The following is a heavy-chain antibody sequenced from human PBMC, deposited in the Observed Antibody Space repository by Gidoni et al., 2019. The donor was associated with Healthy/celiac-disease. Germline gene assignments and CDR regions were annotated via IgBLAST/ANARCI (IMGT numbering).Heavy chain of an antibody. J-gene: IGHJ4*02. CDR3: AREYSPRYDSSGVVYFDY. D-gene: IGHD3-22*01. CDR2: IWYDGSNK. CDR1: GFTFSSYG. Sequence: QVQLVESGGGVVQPGRSLRLSCAASGFTFSSYGMHGVRQAPGKGLEWVAVIWYDGSNKYYADSVKGRFTISRDNSKNTLYLQMNSLRAEDTAVYYCAREYSPRYDSSGVVYFDYWGQGTLVTVSS. V-gene: IGHV3-33*01.